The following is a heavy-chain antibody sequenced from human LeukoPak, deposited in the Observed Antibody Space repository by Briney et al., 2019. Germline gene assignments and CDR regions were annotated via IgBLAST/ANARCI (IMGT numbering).Heavy chain of an antibody. Sequence: GESLKISCAASGFTFSSYSMNWVRQAPGKGLEWVSYISSSSSTIYYADSVKGRFTISRDNAKNSLYLQMNSLRAEDTAVYYCARDSGDRTVDYWGQGTLVTVSS. D-gene: IGHD3-10*01. CDR1: GFTFSSYS. CDR2: ISSSSSTI. V-gene: IGHV3-48*01. CDR3: ARDSGDRTVDY. J-gene: IGHJ4*02.